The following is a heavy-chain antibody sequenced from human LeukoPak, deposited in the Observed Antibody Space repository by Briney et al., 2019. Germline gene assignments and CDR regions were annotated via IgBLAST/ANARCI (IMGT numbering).Heavy chain of an antibody. CDR3: VCYGIAPPY. CDR1: GFTFSSYW. CDR2: IQNDGSST. Sequence: PGGSLRLSCEASGFTFSSYWMHWVRQAPAKGPEWVSRIQNDGSSTVYADSVKGRFTISRDNAKNTLYLQTNTLRVEDTAVYYCVCYGIAPPYWGQGTLVTVSS. V-gene: IGHV3-74*01. D-gene: IGHD2-8*01. J-gene: IGHJ4*02.